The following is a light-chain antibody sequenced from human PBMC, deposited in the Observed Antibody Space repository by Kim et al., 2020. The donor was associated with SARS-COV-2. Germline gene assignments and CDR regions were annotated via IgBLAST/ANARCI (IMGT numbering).Light chain of an antibody. CDR3: SSYTSSNTLNYV. CDR2: DVS. V-gene: IGLV2-14*03. J-gene: IGLJ1*01. Sequence: SITISCTGTSSDVGGYNYVSWYQQHPGKAPKLMIYDVSNRPSGVSNRFSGSKSGNTASLIISGLQAEDEADYYCSSYTSSNTLNYVFGTGTKVTVL. CDR1: SSDVGGYNY.